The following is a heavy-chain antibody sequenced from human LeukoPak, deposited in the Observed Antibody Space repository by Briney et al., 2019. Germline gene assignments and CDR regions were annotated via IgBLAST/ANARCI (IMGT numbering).Heavy chain of an antibody. CDR3: ARSPGYSGYDFFDY. J-gene: IGHJ4*02. V-gene: IGHV1-69*06. CDR1: GGTFSSYA. D-gene: IGHD5-12*01. CDR2: IIPIFGTA. Sequence: ASVKVSCKASGGTFSSYAISWVRQAPGQGLEWMGGIIPIFGTANYAQKFQGRVTITADKSTSTAYMELSSLRSEDTAVYYCARSPGYSGYDFFDYWGQGTLVTVSS.